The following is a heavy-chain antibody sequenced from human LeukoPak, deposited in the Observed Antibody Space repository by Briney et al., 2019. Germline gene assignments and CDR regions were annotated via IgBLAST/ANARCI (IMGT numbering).Heavy chain of an antibody. CDR3: ARIQVGFDY. CDR1: GGSFSGYY. D-gene: IGHD1-26*01. Sequence: ASQTLSLTCAVYGGSFSGYYWSWIRQPPGKGLEWIGEINHSGSTNYNPSLKSRVTISVDTSKNQFSLKLSSVTAADTAVYYCARIQVGFDYWGQGTLVTVSS. CDR2: INHSGST. V-gene: IGHV4-34*01. J-gene: IGHJ4*02.